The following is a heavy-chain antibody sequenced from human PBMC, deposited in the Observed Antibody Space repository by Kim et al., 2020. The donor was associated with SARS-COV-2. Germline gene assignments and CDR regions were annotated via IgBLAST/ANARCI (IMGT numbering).Heavy chain of an antibody. V-gene: IGHV4-31*02. J-gene: IGHJ4*02. CDR2: ST. CDR3: ARDRAGTLNY. D-gene: IGHD6-19*01. Sequence: STYCKPSLKSRVTISVDTSKNQFSLKLSSVTAADTAVYYCARDRAGTLNYWGQGTLVTVSS.